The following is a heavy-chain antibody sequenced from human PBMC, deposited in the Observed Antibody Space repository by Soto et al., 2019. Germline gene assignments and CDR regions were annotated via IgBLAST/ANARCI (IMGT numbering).Heavy chain of an antibody. CDR1: GYSFTSYW. D-gene: IGHD6-13*01. J-gene: IGHJ3*02. CDR2: IYPGDSDT. Sequence: PGESLKSSCKGSGYSFTSYWIGWVRQMPVKGLEWMGIIYPGDSDTRYSPSFQGQVTISADKSISTAYLQWSSLKASDTAMYYCARLYGIAAAGTNAFDIWGQGTMVTVSS. CDR3: ARLYGIAAAGTNAFDI. V-gene: IGHV5-51*01.